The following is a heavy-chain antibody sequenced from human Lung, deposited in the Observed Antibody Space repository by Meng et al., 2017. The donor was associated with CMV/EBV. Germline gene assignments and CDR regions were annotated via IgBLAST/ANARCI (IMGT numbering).Heavy chain of an antibody. CDR2: IYYSGST. V-gene: IGHV4-30-4*01. D-gene: IGHD4-11*01. CDR1: GGSISRCDYY. CDR3: ARDRTTGRYFDY. Sequence: EQLPDPGPGLLKPFRTRYLTCPVSGGSISRCDYYWSWLRQPPGKGLEWIGYIYYSGSTYYHPSHKSRVTISVDTSKNQFSLKLRSVTAADTAVYYCARDRTTGRYFDYWGQGTLVTVSS. J-gene: IGHJ4*02.